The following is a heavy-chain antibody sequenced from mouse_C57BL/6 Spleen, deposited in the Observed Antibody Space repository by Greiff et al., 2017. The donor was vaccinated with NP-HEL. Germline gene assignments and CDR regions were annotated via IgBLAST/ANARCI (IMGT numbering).Heavy chain of an antibody. CDR3: ARGYNAMDY. CDR2: IDPSDSET. V-gene: IGHV1-52*01. D-gene: IGHD1-3*01. CDR1: GYTFTSYW. J-gene: IGHJ4*01. Sequence: QVQLQQPGAELVRPGSSVKLSCKASGYTFTSYWMHWVKQRPIQGLEWIGNIDPSDSETHYNQKFKDKATLTVVKSSSTAYMQLSSLTSEDSAVYYCARGYNAMDYWGQGTSVTVSS.